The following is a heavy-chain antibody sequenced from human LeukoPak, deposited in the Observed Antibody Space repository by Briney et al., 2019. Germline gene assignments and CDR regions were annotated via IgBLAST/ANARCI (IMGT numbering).Heavy chain of an antibody. CDR1: GFTFSSYA. Sequence: SGGSLRLSCAASGFTFSSYAMHWVRQAPGKGLEWVTIISYDGSNKYYADSVKDRFTISRDNSKNTLYLQMNSLRDEDTGVYYCAKGLRTGVGPYMGYHYYMDVWGKGATVTVSS. CDR3: AKGLRTGVGPYMGYHYYMDV. CDR2: ISYDGSNK. J-gene: IGHJ6*03. V-gene: IGHV3-30-3*01. D-gene: IGHD3-16*01.